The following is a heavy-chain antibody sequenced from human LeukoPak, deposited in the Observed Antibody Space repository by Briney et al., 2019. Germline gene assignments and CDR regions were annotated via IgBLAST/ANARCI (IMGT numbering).Heavy chain of an antibody. CDR3: AKANRGGYCSCGSCFYYDS. D-gene: IGHD2-15*01. V-gene: IGHV3-23*01. CDR2: NRGSGGST. Sequence: GGSLRLSCAASGFSFSSYARSWGRQAPGEGLEWVSANRGSGGSTYYANCVKGRFTISRDNSKNTLYLQMNILRAEDTAVYYCAKANRGGYCSCGSCFYYDSWGQGTLVTVSS. J-gene: IGHJ4*02. CDR1: GFSFSSYA.